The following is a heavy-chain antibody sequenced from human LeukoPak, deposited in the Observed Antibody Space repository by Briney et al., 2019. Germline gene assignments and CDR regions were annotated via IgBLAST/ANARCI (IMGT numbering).Heavy chain of an antibody. Sequence: GGSLRLSCAASGFTFSSYSMNWVPQAPGKGLEWVSSISSSSSYIYYADSVKGRFTISRDNAKNSLYLQMNSLRAEDTAVYYCARDLEVRGVIIRNFDYWGQGTLVTVSS. CDR2: ISSSSSYI. CDR3: ARDLEVRGVIIRNFDY. D-gene: IGHD3-10*01. V-gene: IGHV3-21*01. J-gene: IGHJ4*02. CDR1: GFTFSSYS.